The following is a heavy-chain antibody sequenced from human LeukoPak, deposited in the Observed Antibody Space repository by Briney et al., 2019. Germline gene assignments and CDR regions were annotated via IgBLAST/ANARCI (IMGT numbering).Heavy chain of an antibody. Sequence: ASVKVSCKASGYTFTSYGISWVRQAPGQGLEWMGWISAYNGNINYAQKLQGRVTMTTDTSTSTAYMELRSLRSDDTAVYYCARIWSGPRLPYYYYYGMDVWGKGTTVTVSS. CDR2: ISAYNGNI. CDR1: GYTFTSYG. J-gene: IGHJ6*04. D-gene: IGHD3-10*01. CDR3: ARIWSGPRLPYYYYYGMDV. V-gene: IGHV1-18*04.